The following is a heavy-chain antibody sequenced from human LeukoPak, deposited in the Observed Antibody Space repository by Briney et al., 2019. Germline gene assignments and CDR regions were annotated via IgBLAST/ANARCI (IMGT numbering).Heavy chain of an antibody. CDR1: GLTFTNYS. CDR3: ARTRNLGYCSSTSCPNLDY. J-gene: IGHJ4*02. Sequence: PGGSLRLSCAASGLTFTNYSMNWVRQAPGMGLEWVSSISRSSRYIDYADSVKGRFTISRDSAKNSLYLQMNSLRAEDTAVYYCARTRNLGYCSSTSCPNLDYWGQGTLVTVSS. V-gene: IGHV3-21*01. CDR2: ISRSSRYI. D-gene: IGHD2-2*01.